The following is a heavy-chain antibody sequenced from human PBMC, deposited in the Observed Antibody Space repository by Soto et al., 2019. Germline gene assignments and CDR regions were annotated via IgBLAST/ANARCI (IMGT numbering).Heavy chain of an antibody. CDR2: IKSKTDGGTT. V-gene: IGHV3-15*01. CDR3: TTGFRGRQGAFDI. Sequence: EVQLVESGGGLVKPGGSLRLSCAASGFTFSNAWMSWVRQAPGKGLEWVGRIKSKTDGGTTDYAAPVKGRFTISRDDSKNTLYLQMNSLKTEDTAVYYCTTGFRGRQGAFDIWGQGTMVTVSS. J-gene: IGHJ3*02. D-gene: IGHD1-26*01. CDR1: GFTFSNAW.